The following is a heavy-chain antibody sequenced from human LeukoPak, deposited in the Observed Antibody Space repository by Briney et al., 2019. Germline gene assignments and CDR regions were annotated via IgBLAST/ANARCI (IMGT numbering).Heavy chain of an antibody. Sequence: GASVKVSCKTSGYTFTSYGISWVRQAPGQGLEWMAWTSANNGDTNYAQKVQGRVVLSTDTSTNTAYMELRYLMFDDTAVYYCATGYRHDYWGQGTLVIVSS. CDR2: TSANNGDT. CDR3: ATGYRHDY. J-gene: IGHJ4*02. V-gene: IGHV1-18*04. D-gene: IGHD2-2*02. CDR1: GYTFTSYG.